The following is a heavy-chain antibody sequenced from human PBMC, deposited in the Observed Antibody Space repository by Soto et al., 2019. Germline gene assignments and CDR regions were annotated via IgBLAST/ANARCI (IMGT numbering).Heavy chain of an antibody. D-gene: IGHD5-18*01. CDR3: AKGKVTAMVTIDYYYYYGMDV. Sequence: GWSLRLSCAASGFTFSSYGMHWVRQAPGKGLEWVAVISYDGSNKYYADSVKGRFTISRDNSKNTLYLQMNSLRAEDTAVYYCAKGKVTAMVTIDYYYYYGMDVWGQGTTVTVSS. CDR1: GFTFSSYG. V-gene: IGHV3-30*18. J-gene: IGHJ6*02. CDR2: ISYDGSNK.